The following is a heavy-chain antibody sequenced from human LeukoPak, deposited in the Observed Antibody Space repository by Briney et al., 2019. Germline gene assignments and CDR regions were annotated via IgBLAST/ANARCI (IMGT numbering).Heavy chain of an antibody. CDR1: GFTFSSYW. CDR2: IKSDGSST. CDR3: ARAGYYYDNSGYTRFDY. D-gene: IGHD3-22*01. Sequence: GGSLRLSCAASGFTFSSYWMHWVRQAPGKGLVWVSHIKSDGSSTSYADSVKGRFTISRDNAKNTLYLQMNSLRAEDTAVYYCARAGYYYDNSGYTRFDYWGQGTPVTVSS. J-gene: IGHJ4*02. V-gene: IGHV3-74*01.